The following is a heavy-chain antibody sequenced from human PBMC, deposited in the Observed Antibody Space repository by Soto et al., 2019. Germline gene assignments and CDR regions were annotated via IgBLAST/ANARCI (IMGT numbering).Heavy chain of an antibody. J-gene: IGHJ6*02. CDR1: GGGVSGNSAA. Sequence: QSRSLTCAMSGGGVSGNSAAWDWIRQSPSRGLEWLGRTYYRSKWYNDYAVSVKSRITINPDTSKNQFSLQLNSVTPEDTAVYYCARERGRYNCPLYYFYYGLDVWGQGTTVT. CDR3: ARERGRYNCPLYYFYYGLDV. D-gene: IGHD5-12*01. V-gene: IGHV6-1*01. CDR2: TYYRSKWYN.